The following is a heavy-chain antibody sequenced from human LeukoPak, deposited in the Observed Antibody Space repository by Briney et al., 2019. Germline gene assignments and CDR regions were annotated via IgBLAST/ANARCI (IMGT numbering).Heavy chain of an antibody. J-gene: IGHJ5*02. CDR2: MNPNSGNT. Sequence: ASVKVSCKASGYTFTSYDINWVRQATGQGLEWMGWMNPNSGNTNYAQKLQGRVTMTTDTSTSTAYMELRSLRSDDTAVYYCARQSSSWLKTFDPWGQGTLVTVSS. D-gene: IGHD6-13*01. CDR3: ARQSSSWLKTFDP. CDR1: GYTFTSYD. V-gene: IGHV1-18*01.